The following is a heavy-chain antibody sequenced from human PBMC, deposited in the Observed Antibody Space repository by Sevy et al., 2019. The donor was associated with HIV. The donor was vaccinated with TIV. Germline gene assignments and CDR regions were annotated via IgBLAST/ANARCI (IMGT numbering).Heavy chain of an antibody. CDR1: GGSISSYY. CDR3: ARYSVTTRSNWFDP. J-gene: IGHJ5*02. CDR2: IYYSGST. V-gene: IGHV4-59*01. Sequence: SETLSLTCTVSGGSISSYYWSWIRQPPGKGLEWIGCIYYSGSTNYNPSLKSRVTISVDTSKNQFSLKLSSVTAADTAVYYCARYSVTTRSNWFDPWGQGTLVTVSS. D-gene: IGHD4-17*01.